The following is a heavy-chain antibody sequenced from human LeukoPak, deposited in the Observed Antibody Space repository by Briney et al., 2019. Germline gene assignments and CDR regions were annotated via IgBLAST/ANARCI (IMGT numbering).Heavy chain of an antibody. CDR2: IYPGDYDT. D-gene: IGHD2-2*02. J-gene: IGHJ3*02. V-gene: IGHV5-51*01. CDR3: ARQLAAINAFDI. Sequence: MGIIYPGDYDTRYSPSFQGQVTISADKSISTAYLQWSSLKASDTAMYYCARQLAAINAFDIWGQGTMVTVSS.